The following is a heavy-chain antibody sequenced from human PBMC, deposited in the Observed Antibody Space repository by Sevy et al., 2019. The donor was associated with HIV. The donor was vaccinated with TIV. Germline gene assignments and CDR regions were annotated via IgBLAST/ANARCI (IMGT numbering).Heavy chain of an antibody. D-gene: IGHD3-16*02. J-gene: IGHJ4*02. CDR1: GYTFTGYY. V-gene: IGHV1-2*02. CDR3: AKGQPVITFGGVIVIGGDY. Sequence: ASVKVSCKASGYTFTGYYMHWVRQAPGQGLEWMGWINPNSGGKNYAQKFQGRVTMTRDTSISTAYMELSRLRSDDTAVYYCAKGQPVITFGGVIVIGGDYWGQGTLVTVSS. CDR2: INPNSGGK.